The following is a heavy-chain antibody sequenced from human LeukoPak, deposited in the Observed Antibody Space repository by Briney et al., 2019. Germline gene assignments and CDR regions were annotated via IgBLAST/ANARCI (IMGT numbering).Heavy chain of an antibody. D-gene: IGHD3-3*01. CDR2: IDPSDSYA. CDR3: AGPPGWRGYSPYGMDV. J-gene: IGHJ6*02. Sequence: GESLKISCKGSGYIFTSYWISWVRQMPGKGLEWMGRIDPSDSYANYSPSFQGHVTISADKSISTAYLQWSSLKASDTAMYYCAGPPGWRGYSPYGMDVWGQGTTVTVSS. V-gene: IGHV5-10-1*01. CDR1: GYIFTSYW.